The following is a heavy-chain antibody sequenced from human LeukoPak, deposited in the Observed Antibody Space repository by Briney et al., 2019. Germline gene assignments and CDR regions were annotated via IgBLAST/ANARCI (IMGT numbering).Heavy chain of an antibody. CDR3: ARPYTSGWHRLFDS. Sequence: ASVKVSCKASGYTFTGCYMHWVRQAPGQGFEWMGWINPNSGNTGYAQKFQGRVTMTRNTPISTAYMELSSLRSEDTAVYYCARPYTSGWHRLFDSWGQGTLVTVSS. CDR2: INPNSGNT. CDR1: GYTFTGCY. J-gene: IGHJ4*02. V-gene: IGHV1-8*02. D-gene: IGHD6-19*01.